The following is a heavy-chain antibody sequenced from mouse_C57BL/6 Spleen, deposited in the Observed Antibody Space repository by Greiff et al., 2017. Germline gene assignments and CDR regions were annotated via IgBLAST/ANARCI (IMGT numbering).Heavy chain of an antibody. D-gene: IGHD1-1*01. J-gene: IGHJ1*03. V-gene: IGHV5-16*01. CDR2: INYDGSST. CDR1: GFTFSDYY. CDR3: ARDGSSQGWYFDV. Sequence: DVMLVESEGGLVQPGSSMKLSCTASGFTFSDYYMAWVRQVPEKGLEWVANINYDGSSTYYLDSLKSRFIISRDNAKNILYLQMSSLKSEDTATYYCARDGSSQGWYFDVWGTGTTVTVSS.